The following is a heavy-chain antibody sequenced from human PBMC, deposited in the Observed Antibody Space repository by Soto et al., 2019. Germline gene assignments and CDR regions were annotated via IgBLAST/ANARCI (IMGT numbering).Heavy chain of an antibody. V-gene: IGHV4-59*08. Sequence: SETLSLTCTVSGGSISSYYWSWIRQPPGKGLEWIGYIYYSGSTNYNPSLKSRVTISVDTSKNQFSLKLSSVTAADTAVYYCASSVRGVNYYYYYYYMDVWGKGTTVTVSS. CDR2: IYYSGST. CDR3: ASSVRGVNYYYYYYYMDV. J-gene: IGHJ6*03. CDR1: GGSISSYY. D-gene: IGHD3-10*01.